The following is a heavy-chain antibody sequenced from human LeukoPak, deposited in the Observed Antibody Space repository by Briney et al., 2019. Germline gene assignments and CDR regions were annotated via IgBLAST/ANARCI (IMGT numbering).Heavy chain of an antibody. D-gene: IGHD1-26*01. Sequence: PGGSLRLSCAASGFTFSSYAMHWVRQAPGKGLEYVSTISSSGGSTYYANSVKGRFTISRDNSKNTLYLQMGSLRAEDMAVYYCARDRSYGAAEFDPWGQGTLVTVSS. CDR3: ARDRSYGAAEFDP. CDR1: GFTFSSYA. J-gene: IGHJ5*02. CDR2: ISSSGGST. V-gene: IGHV3-64*01.